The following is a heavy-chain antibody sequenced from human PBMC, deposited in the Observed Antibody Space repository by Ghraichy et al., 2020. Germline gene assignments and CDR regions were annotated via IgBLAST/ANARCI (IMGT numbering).Heavy chain of an antibody. CDR3: VKRVPHNFGHDPLLGRHFDA. CDR2: IYFTGRT. V-gene: IGHV4-34*01. D-gene: IGHD5-12*01. J-gene: IGHJ4*02. CDR1: GLTGASFSYQY. Sequence: SETLSLTCAVYGLTGASFSYQYYTWIRQRPGRGLEWIGDIYFTGRTYYNPSLESRATLSMDASIQQFSLTLKSVTAADTAVYYCVKRVPHNFGHDPLLGRHFDAWDQGVLVTVSS.